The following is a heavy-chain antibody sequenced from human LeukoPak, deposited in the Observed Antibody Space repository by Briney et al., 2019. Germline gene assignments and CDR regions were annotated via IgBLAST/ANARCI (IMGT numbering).Heavy chain of an antibody. D-gene: IGHD3-22*01. CDR3: ARFRSSGYQSNDALDI. Sequence: SETLSLTCTVFGDSIRSYYWSWIRQPPGKGLEWIGYINHSGSTNSNPALKSRVTISVDTSKTQFSLNLSSVTAADTAVYYCARFRSSGYQSNDALDIWGQGTMVTVSS. V-gene: IGHV4-59*01. J-gene: IGHJ3*02. CDR2: INHSGST. CDR1: GDSIRSYY.